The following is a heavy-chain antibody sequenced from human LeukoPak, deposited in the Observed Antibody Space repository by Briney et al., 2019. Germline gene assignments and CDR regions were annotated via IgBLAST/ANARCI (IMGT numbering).Heavy chain of an antibody. V-gene: IGHV3-21*04. CDR3: AKDGFRKFDP. CDR1: GFTFSSYS. D-gene: IGHD3-10*01. CDR2: ISSSSSYI. Sequence: PGGSLRLSCAASGFTFSSYSMNWVRQAPGKGLEWVSSISSSSSYIYYADSVKGRFTISRDNSKNTLYLQMNSLRAEDTAVYYCAKDGFRKFDPWGQGTLVTVSS. J-gene: IGHJ5*02.